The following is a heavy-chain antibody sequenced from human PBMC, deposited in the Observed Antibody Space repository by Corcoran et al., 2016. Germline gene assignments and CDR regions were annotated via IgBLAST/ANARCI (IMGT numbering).Heavy chain of an antibody. D-gene: IGHD1-26*01. CDR1: GFTFSNAW. CDR3: TTQSGYSGSYYNY. J-gene: IGHJ4*02. V-gene: IGHV3-15*07. Sequence: EVQLVESGGGLVKPGGSLRLSCAASGFTFSNAWMNWVRQAPGKGLEWVGRIKSKTDGGTTDYAAPVKGRFTISRDDSKNTLYLQMNSLKTEDTAVYYCTTQSGYSGSYYNYWGQGTLVTVSS. CDR2: IKSKTDGGTT.